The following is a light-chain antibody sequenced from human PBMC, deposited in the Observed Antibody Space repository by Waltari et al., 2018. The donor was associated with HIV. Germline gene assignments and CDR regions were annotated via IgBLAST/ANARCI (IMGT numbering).Light chain of an antibody. CDR1: KLGDKY. V-gene: IGLV3-1*01. J-gene: IGLJ2*01. CDR3: QAWDSITEGVV. CDR2: QDS. Sequence: SYELTQPPSVSVSPGQTASITCSGDKLGDKYACWYQQKPGQSPVLVIYQDSKRPSGIPERFSGSNSGNTATLTISGTQAMDEADYYCQAWDSITEGVVFGGGTKLTVL.